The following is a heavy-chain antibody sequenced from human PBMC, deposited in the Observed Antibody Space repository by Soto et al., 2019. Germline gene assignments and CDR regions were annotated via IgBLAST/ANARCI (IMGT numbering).Heavy chain of an antibody. CDR2: IKTKIEGGTT. D-gene: IGHD6-25*01. CDR1: GFIFSNTW. J-gene: IGHJ6*04. Sequence: EEQLVESGGGLVEPGGSLRLSCAASGFIFSNTWINWVRQAPVKGLEWVGRIKTKIEGGTTNYAAPVKGRFTVSGDDSKNTVYLHINSLRTEDTDVYYCTADIPNFSANYGMVVWGKGTTFTVAS. V-gene: IGHV3-15*07. CDR3: TADIPNFSANYGMVV.